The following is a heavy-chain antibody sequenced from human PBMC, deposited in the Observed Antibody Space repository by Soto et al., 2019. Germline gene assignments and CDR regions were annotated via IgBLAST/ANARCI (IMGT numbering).Heavy chain of an antibody. Sequence: SVKVSCKASGGTFSSYAISWVRQAPGQGLEWMGGIIPIFGTANYAQKFQGRVTITADESTGTAYMELSSLRSEDTAVYYCARNRLDPSYYYGMDVWGQGTTVTVSS. V-gene: IGHV1-69*13. CDR1: GGTFSSYA. J-gene: IGHJ6*02. CDR2: IIPIFGTA. CDR3: ARNRLDPSYYYGMDV. D-gene: IGHD4-17*01.